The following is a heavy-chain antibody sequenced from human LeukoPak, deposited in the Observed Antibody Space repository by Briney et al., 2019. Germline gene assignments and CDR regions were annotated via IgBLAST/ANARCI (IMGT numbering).Heavy chain of an antibody. CDR3: ARTLDTAMVTDAFDI. CDR1: GGTFSSYA. V-gene: IGHV1-69*04. D-gene: IGHD5-18*01. Sequence: SVKVSCKASGGTFSSYAISWVRQAPGQGLEWMGRIIPILGIANYAQKFQGRATITADKSTSTAYMELSSLRSEDTAVYYCARTLDTAMVTDAFDIWGQGTMVTVSS. J-gene: IGHJ3*02. CDR2: IIPILGIA.